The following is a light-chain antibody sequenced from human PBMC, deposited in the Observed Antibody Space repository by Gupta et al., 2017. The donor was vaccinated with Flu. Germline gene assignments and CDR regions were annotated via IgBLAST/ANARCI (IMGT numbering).Light chain of an antibody. CDR1: SSEVGGYNY. Sequence: SVTISSTGTSSEVGGYNYVSWYQQHPGEAPKLMIYEVSKRPAGVPDRFSGSKSGNTASLTVSVLQAEDEANYYCSSYAGSNNWVFGGGTTLTVL. V-gene: IGLV2-8*01. CDR3: SSYAGSNNWV. J-gene: IGLJ3*02. CDR2: EVS.